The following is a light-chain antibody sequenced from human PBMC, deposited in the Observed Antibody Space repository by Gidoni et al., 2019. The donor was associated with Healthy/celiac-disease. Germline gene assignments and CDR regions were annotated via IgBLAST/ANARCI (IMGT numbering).Light chain of an antibody. V-gene: IGKV1-39*01. J-gene: IGKJ4*01. CDR2: AAS. CDR3: QQSYSTPRLT. Sequence: DIQMTQSPSSLSASVGDRVTITCRASQSFSNYLNWHQQKPGKAPKLLIYAASSLQSGVPSRFSGSGSGTDFTLTISSLQPEDFATYYCQQSYSTPRLTFGGGTKVEIK. CDR1: QSFSNY.